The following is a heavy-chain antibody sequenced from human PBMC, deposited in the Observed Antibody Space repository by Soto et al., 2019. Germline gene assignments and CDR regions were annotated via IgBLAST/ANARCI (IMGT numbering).Heavy chain of an antibody. CDR3: ARDPVRTDIVVVPAAIWHYGMDV. D-gene: IGHD2-2*02. Sequence: SSETLSLTCTVSGGSISSYYWSWIRQPPGKGLEWIGYIYYSGSTNYNPSLKSRVTISVDTSKNQFSLKLSSVTAADTAVYYCARDPVRTDIVVVPAAIWHYGMDVWGQGTTVTVSS. J-gene: IGHJ6*02. CDR1: GGSISSYY. CDR2: IYYSGST. V-gene: IGHV4-59*01.